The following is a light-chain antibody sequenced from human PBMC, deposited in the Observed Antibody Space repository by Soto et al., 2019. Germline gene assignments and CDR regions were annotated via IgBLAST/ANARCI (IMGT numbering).Light chain of an antibody. CDR1: QSLSSY. V-gene: IGKV3-11*01. Sequence: EIVLSQSPATLSLSPGERATLSCRASQSLSSYLAWYQQKPGQAPRLLIYDASNRATGIPARFSGSGSGTDFTLTTSSLEPEDFAVYYCQQRINWPWTFGQGTKVEIK. J-gene: IGKJ1*01. CDR2: DAS. CDR3: QQRINWPWT.